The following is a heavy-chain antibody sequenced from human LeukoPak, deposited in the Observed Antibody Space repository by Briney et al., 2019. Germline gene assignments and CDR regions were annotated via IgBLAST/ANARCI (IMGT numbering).Heavy chain of an antibody. CDR1: GGSISSGSYY. V-gene: IGHV4-61*01. CDR2: IYYSGST. J-gene: IGHJ5*02. Sequence: SQTLSLTCTVSGGSISSGSYYWSWIRQPPGEGLEWIGYIYYSGSTNYNPSLKSRVTISVDTSKNQFSLKLSSVTAADTAVYYCARDYHRDNWFDPWGQGTLVTVSS. CDR3: ARDYHRDNWFDP.